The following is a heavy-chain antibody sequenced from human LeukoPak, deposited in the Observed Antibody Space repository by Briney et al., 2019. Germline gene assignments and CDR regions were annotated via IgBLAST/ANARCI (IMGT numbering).Heavy chain of an antibody. CDR1: GFTFSSSG. D-gene: IGHD3-10*01. Sequence: GGSLRLSCAASGFTFSSSGKHWVRQAPGKGLEGVAFIRYDGSNKYYADSVKGRFTISRDNSKKTLYLQMYRLRAEDPAVYYCAKDCPYCSSEAFDIWGQGTMVTVSS. J-gene: IGHJ3*02. CDR2: IRYDGSNK. CDR3: AKDCPYCSSEAFDI. V-gene: IGHV3-30*02.